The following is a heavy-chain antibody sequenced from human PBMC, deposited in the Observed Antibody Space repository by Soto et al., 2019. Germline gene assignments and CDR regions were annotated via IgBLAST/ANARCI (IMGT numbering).Heavy chain of an antibody. CDR3: ARHFDSGWFLFYFDN. CDR1: GYIFSNYW. J-gene: IGHJ4*02. Sequence: PGESLKISCKGSGYIFSNYWIGWVRQMPGKGLEWMGIIHPSDSDTRYSPSFQGQVTISADKSISTAYLRWSSLKASDTAMYYCARHFDSGWFLFYFDNWGQGTLVTVSS. V-gene: IGHV5-51*01. CDR2: IHPSDSDT. D-gene: IGHD6-19*01.